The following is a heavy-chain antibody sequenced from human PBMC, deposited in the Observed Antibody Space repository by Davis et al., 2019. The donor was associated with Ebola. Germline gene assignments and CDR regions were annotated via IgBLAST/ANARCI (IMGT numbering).Heavy chain of an antibody. CDR1: GLNFNNYG. Sequence: GGSLRLSCAASGLNFNNYGMHWVRQAPGKGLEWVAVIWYDGTKKYYADSVKGRFTISRDNSKNTMYLQMGSLRAEDTAVYYCVRGGHIVVVTSLHHDAFDIWGQGTMVTVSS. V-gene: IGHV3-33*01. CDR3: VRGGHIVVVTSLHHDAFDI. CDR2: IWYDGTKK. D-gene: IGHD2-21*02. J-gene: IGHJ3*02.